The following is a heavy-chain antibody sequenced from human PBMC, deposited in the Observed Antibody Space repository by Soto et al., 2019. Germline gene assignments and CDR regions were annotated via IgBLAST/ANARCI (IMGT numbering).Heavy chain of an antibody. CDR3: AKDVIGGFYSSGWGTDAFDI. J-gene: IGHJ3*02. CDR1: GFTFSSYA. D-gene: IGHD6-19*01. V-gene: IGHV3-23*01. CDR2: ISGSGGST. Sequence: GGSLRLSCAASGFTFSSYAMSWVRQAPGKGLEWVSAISGSGGSTYYADSVKGRFTISRDNSKNTLYLQMNSLRAEDTAVYYCAKDVIGGFYSSGWGTDAFDIWGQGTMVTVSS.